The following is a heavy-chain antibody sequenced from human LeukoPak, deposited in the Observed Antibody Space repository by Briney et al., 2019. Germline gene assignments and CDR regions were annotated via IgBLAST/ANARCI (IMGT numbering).Heavy chain of an antibody. J-gene: IGHJ5*02. D-gene: IGHD2-2*01. Sequence: ASVKVSCKASGYTFTGYYMHWVRQAPGQGLEWMGWINPNSGGTNYAQKFQGRVTMTRATSITTAYMELGGLRSDDTAVYYCARVFGCSSTSCYVSWFDPWGQGTLVTVSS. CDR2: INPNSGGT. CDR3: ARVFGCSSTSCYVSWFDP. CDR1: GYTFTGYY. V-gene: IGHV1-2*02.